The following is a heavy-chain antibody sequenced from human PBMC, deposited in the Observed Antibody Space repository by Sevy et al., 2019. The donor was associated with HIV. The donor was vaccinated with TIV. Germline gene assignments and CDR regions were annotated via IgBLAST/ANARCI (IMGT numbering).Heavy chain of an antibody. Sequence: GGSLRLSCAASGFTFSDHYMEWVRQAPGKGLEWVGRIRNKADSYTTEYAGSVKGKLTISRDDSKNSLYLLMNSLKTEDTAVYYCTTHAGIAGAGRVFDYWGQGTLVTVSS. V-gene: IGHV3-72*01. CDR2: IRNKADSYTT. D-gene: IGHD6-13*01. J-gene: IGHJ4*02. CDR1: GFTFSDHY. CDR3: TTHAGIAGAGRVFDY.